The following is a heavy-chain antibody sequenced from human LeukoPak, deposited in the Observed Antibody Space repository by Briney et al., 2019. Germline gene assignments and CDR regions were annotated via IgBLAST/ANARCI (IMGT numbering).Heavy chain of an antibody. Sequence: SETLSLTCTVSGGSINTYFWSWIRQPPGKGLEWIEYISSGGSTNYNPSLKSRVTISVDTSKNQFSLKLSSVTAADTAVYYCARGSAYYNYWGQGTLVPVSS. CDR3: ARGSAYYNY. CDR2: ISSGGST. J-gene: IGHJ4*02. D-gene: IGHD3-3*01. CDR1: GGSINTYF. V-gene: IGHV4-59*01.